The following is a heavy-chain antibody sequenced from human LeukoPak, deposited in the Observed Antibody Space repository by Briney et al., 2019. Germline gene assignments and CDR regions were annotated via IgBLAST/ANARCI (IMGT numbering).Heavy chain of an antibody. CDR2: IYYSGTT. V-gene: IGHV4-59*01. J-gene: IGHJ4*02. Sequence: SETLSLACTVSGGSISNYYRSWIRQPPGKGLEWIGYIYYSGTTNYNPSLKSRVTISVDTSKNQFSLKLNSVTAADTAVYYCARGVYIAAAQYGYWGQGTLVTVSS. CDR3: ARGVYIAAAQYGY. CDR1: GGSISNYY. D-gene: IGHD6-13*01.